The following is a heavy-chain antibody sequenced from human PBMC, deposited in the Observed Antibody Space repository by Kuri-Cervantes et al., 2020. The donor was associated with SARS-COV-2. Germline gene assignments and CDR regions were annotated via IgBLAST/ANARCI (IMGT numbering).Heavy chain of an antibody. V-gene: IGHV3-30-3*01. CDR2: ISFDGSNK. CDR3: AREKLYSGSHIDY. Sequence: LSLTCAASRFTFSHYGVHWVRQAPGKGLERVAVISFDGSNKYYGDSVKGRFTISRDNSKNMLYLQMDSLRADDTAVYYCAREKLYSGSHIDYWGQGTLVTVSS. J-gene: IGHJ4*02. CDR1: RFTFSHYG. D-gene: IGHD1-26*01.